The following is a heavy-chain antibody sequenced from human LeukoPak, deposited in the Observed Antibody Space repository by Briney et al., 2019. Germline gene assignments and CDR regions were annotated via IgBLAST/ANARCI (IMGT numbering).Heavy chain of an antibody. Sequence: SETLSLTFTVSGGSISSYYWSWIRQPPGKGLEWIGYIYYSGSTNYNPSLKSRVTISVDTSKNQFSLKLSSVTAADTAVYYCARVHYSYYYYYYMDVWGKGTTVTVSS. V-gene: IGHV4-59*01. CDR2: IYYSGST. CDR3: ARVHYSYYYYYYMDV. CDR1: GGSISSYY. D-gene: IGHD4-11*01. J-gene: IGHJ6*03.